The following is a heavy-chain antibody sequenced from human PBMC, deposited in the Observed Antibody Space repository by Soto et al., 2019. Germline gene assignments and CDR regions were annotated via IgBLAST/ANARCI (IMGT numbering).Heavy chain of an antibody. CDR2: ISAYNGNT. CDR3: AGGLSTGTTPDEY. V-gene: IGHV1-18*01. CDR1: GYTFTSYG. D-gene: IGHD1-1*01. J-gene: IGHJ4*02. Sequence: APVKVSCKASGYTFTSYGISWVRQAPGQRLEWMGWISAYNGNTNYAQKLQGRVTMTTDTSTSTAYMELRSLRSDDTAAYYCAGGLSTGTTPDEYWDQGTLVSVAS.